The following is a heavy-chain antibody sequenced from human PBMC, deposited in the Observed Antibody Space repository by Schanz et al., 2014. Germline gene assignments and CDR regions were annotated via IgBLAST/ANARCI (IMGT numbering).Heavy chain of an antibody. CDR2: IWNNGVTK. J-gene: IGHJ4*02. V-gene: IGHV3-33*06. CDR1: GFSLNTYG. CDR3: AKDSTHIYIVLVPTAIDY. D-gene: IGHD2-2*01. Sequence: QAQLMESGGGVVQPGTSLILSCSVSGFSLNTYGIHWFRQPAGKGLEWVAVIWNNGVTKYYADSVKGRFTISRDNSKNTLYLHMNTLRSEDTAVYYCAKDSTHIYIVLVPTAIDYWGQGTLVTVSS.